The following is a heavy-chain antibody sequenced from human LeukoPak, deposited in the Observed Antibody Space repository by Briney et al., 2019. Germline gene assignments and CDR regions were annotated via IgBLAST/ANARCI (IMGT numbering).Heavy chain of an antibody. CDR1: GFTLCSYG. CDR2: ISYDGSNK. V-gene: IGHV3-30*18. D-gene: IGHD3-10*01. CDR3: AKEGYYGSGRTSFDI. J-gene: IGHJ3*02. Sequence: SLRLSCAASGFTLCSYGMNCVRQAPSKELEGVAVISYDGSNKYSADSANGTFPISRDDSKYQLYLQMNSLRAEDTAVYYCAKEGYYGSGRTSFDIWGQGTMVTVSS.